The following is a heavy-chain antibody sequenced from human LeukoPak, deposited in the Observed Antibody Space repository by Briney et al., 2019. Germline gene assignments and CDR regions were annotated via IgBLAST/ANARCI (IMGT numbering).Heavy chain of an antibody. CDR2: IRYDGSNK. D-gene: IGHD5-24*01. CDR1: GFTFSSYG. J-gene: IGHJ6*03. V-gene: IGHV3-30*02. CDR3: AKEMATILPQYYYYYMDV. Sequence: GGSLRLSCAASGFTFSSYGMHWVRQAPGKGLEWVAFIRYDGSNKYYADSVKGRFTISRDNSKNTLYLQMNSLRAEDTAVYYCAKEMATILPQYYYYYMDVWGKGTTVTISS.